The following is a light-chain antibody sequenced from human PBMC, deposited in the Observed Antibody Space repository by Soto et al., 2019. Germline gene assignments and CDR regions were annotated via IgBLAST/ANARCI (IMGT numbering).Light chain of an antibody. CDR2: GAS. CDR3: QQYGSSPRT. CDR1: QSVSSSY. Sequence: EIVLTQSPGTLSLSPGERATLSCRASQSVSSSYLAWYQQKPSQTPRLLIYGASSRATGIPDRFSGSGSGADFTLTISRLEPEDFAVYYCQQYGSSPRTFGGGTTVEIK. J-gene: IGKJ4*01. V-gene: IGKV3-20*01.